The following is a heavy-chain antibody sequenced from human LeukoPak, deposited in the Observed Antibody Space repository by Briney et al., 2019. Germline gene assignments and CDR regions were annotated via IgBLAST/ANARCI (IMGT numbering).Heavy chain of an antibody. CDR3: ARDSQGTTGHFDY. CDR2: INAGNGDT. D-gene: IGHD1-7*01. J-gene: IGHJ4*02. CDR1: GYTFVNYP. V-gene: IGHV1-3*01. Sequence: GASVKVSCKASGYTFVNYPIHWVRQAPGQGPEWMGRINAGNGDTKYSQTFLGRVTFTRDTSASAAYMELSSLRSEDTAVYYCARDSQGTTGHFDYWGQGTLVTVSS.